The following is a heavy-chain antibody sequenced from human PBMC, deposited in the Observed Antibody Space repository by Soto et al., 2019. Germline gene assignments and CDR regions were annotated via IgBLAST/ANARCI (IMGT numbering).Heavy chain of an antibody. CDR3: ARELLWDSSGSSLDY. V-gene: IGHV3-21*01. Sequence: PGGSLRLSCAASGFTFSSYSMNWVRQAPGKGLEWVSSISSSSSYIYYADSVKGRFTISRDNAKNSLYLQMNSLRAEDTAVYYCARELLWDSSGSSLDYWGQGTLVTVSS. CDR2: ISSSSSYI. CDR1: GFTFSSYS. J-gene: IGHJ4*02. D-gene: IGHD3-22*01.